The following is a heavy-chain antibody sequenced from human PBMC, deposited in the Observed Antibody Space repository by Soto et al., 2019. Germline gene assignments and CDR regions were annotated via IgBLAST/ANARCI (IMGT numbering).Heavy chain of an antibody. Sequence: PGGSLRLSCAASGFTFSSYAMSWVRQAPGKGLEWVSAISGSGGSTYYADSVKGRFTISRDNSKNTLYLQMSSLRADDTAVYYCAKEAPYCSGGSCFFDYWGQGTLVTVSS. D-gene: IGHD2-15*01. V-gene: IGHV3-23*01. CDR1: GFTFSSYA. CDR3: AKEAPYCSGGSCFFDY. J-gene: IGHJ4*02. CDR2: ISGSGGST.